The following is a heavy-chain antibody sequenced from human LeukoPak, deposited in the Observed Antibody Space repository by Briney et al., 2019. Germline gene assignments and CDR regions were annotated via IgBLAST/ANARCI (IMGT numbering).Heavy chain of an antibody. CDR3: ARAQVAPFRFDY. Sequence: GGSLRLSCAASGFTFSSYEMNWVRQAPGKGLEWVSYISSSGSTIYYADSVKGRFTISRDNAKKSLYLQMDSLRAEDTAVYYCARAQVAPFRFDYWGQGTLVTVSS. V-gene: IGHV3-48*03. J-gene: IGHJ4*02. D-gene: IGHD2-15*01. CDR2: ISSSGSTI. CDR1: GFTFSSYE.